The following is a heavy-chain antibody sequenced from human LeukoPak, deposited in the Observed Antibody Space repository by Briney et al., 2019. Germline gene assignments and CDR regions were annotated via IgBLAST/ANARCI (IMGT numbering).Heavy chain of an antibody. J-gene: IGHJ4*02. CDR1: GFTFSSYS. CDR2: ISGSGGST. CDR3: AKEDSSGPIDY. D-gene: IGHD6-19*01. V-gene: IGHV3-23*01. Sequence: GGSPRLSCAASGFTFSSYSMNWVRQTPGKGLEWVSVISGSGGSTYHADCVKGRFTISRDNSKNTLYLQMNSLRAEDTAVYYCAKEDSSGPIDYWGQGTLVTVSS.